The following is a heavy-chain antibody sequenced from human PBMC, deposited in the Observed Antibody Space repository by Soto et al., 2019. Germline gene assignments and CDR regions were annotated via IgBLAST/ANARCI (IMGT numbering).Heavy chain of an antibody. V-gene: IGHV3-43*01. J-gene: IGHJ6*02. CDR3: AKDRAGVDYYYGMDV. D-gene: IGHD2-15*01. CDR2: ISWDGGST. CDR1: GFTFDDYT. Sequence: GGSLRLSCAASGFTFDDYTMHWVRQAPGKGLEWVSLISWDGGSTYYADSVKGRFTISRDNSKNSLYLQMNSLRTEDTALYYCAKDRAGVDYYYGMDVWGQGTTVTVSS.